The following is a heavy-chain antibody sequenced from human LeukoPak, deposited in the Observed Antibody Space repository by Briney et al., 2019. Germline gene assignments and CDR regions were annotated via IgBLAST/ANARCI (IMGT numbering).Heavy chain of an antibody. Sequence: SETLSLTCAVYGVSFSGYYWSWIRQPPGKGLEWIGEINHSGSTNYNPSLKSRVTISVDTSKNQFSLELSSVTATDTAVYYCGRHVSSGWDYFNGLDVWGQGTAVTVSS. V-gene: IGHV4-34*01. D-gene: IGHD6-19*01. J-gene: IGHJ6*02. CDR1: GVSFSGYY. CDR2: INHSGST. CDR3: GRHVSSGWDYFNGLDV.